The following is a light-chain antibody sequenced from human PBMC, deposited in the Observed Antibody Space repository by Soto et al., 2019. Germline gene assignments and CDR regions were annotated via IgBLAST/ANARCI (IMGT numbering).Light chain of an antibody. CDR1: QYINTR. J-gene: IGKJ1*01. Sequence: VLTSPPATLSSFKGDRVTLCCRASQYINTRLAWYQPRPGQAPRLLIYQTSIRAAGIPARFSASGSGTDFTLTISRLEPEDFAVYYCQQYDSSPKTFGQGTNVDIK. CDR2: QTS. V-gene: IGKV3-20*01. CDR3: QQYDSSPKT.